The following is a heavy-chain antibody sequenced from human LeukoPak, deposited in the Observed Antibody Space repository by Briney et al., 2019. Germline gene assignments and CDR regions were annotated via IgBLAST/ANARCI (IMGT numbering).Heavy chain of an antibody. D-gene: IGHD2-21*02. CDR1: GGSITSGSYY. J-gene: IGHJ5*02. V-gene: IGHV4-39*01. Sequence: SETLSLTCTVSGGSITSGSYYWGWIRQPPGKGLEWIGSIYYSGSTYYNPSLKSRVTISVDTSKNQFSLKLSSVTAADTAVYYCARRLCGGDRWGPNWFDPWGQGTLVTVSS. CDR2: IYYSGST. CDR3: ARRLCGGDRWGPNWFDP.